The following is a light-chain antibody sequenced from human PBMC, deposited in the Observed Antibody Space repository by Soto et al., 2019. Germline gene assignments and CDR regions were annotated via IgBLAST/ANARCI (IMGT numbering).Light chain of an antibody. J-gene: IGKJ5*01. CDR3: QQYNIWPPIT. CDR1: QRVSST. Sequence: LTQSPATLSVSPGERAPLSCRASQRVSSTLAWYQQKPGQAPRLLIYGASTRAPGIPARFSGSGSGTEFTLTISSLQSEDFAVYYCQQYNIWPPITFGQGTRLETK. V-gene: IGKV3-15*01. CDR2: GAS.